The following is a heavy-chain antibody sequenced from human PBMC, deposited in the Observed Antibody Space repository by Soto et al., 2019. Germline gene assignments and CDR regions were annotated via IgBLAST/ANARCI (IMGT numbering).Heavy chain of an antibody. Sequence: PSETLSLTCTVSGDSISSYYWSWIRQPPGKGLEWIGYIYYSGSTNYNPSLKSRVTISVDTSKNQFSLKLNSVTAADTAVYFCARGWSGSYEYYFDYWGQGALVTVSS. J-gene: IGHJ4*02. CDR3: ARGWSGSYEYYFDY. CDR1: GDSISSYY. V-gene: IGHV4-59*01. CDR2: IYYSGST. D-gene: IGHD1-26*01.